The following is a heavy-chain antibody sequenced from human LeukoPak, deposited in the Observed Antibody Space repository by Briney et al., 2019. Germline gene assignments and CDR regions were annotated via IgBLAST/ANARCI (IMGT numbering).Heavy chain of an antibody. V-gene: IGHV1-2*02. CDR2: INPNSGGT. CDR1: GYTYTGYY. D-gene: IGHD6-19*01. CDR3: ARRSQQLLVPDFDY. Sequence: GASVKVSCKASGYTYTGYYMHWVRQAPGQGLEWMGWINPNSGGTNYAQKFQGRVTMTRDTSISTAYMELSRLRSDDTAVYYCARRSQQLLVPDFDYWGQGTLLTVSS. J-gene: IGHJ4*02.